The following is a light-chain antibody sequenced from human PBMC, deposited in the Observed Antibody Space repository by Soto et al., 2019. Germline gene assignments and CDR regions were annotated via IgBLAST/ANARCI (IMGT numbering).Light chain of an antibody. CDR1: SSDVGGYNY. V-gene: IGLV2-14*01. Sequence: QSGLTQPASVSGSPGQSITISCTGTSSDVGGYNYVSWYQQHTGKAPKLMIYDVSNRPSGVSNRFSGSKSGSTASLTISGLRAEDEADYYCSSYTSSSTWVFGGGTKVTVL. CDR3: SSYTSSSTWV. CDR2: DVS. J-gene: IGLJ3*02.